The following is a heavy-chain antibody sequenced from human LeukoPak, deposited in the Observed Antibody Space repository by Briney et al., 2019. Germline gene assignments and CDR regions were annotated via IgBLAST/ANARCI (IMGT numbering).Heavy chain of an antibody. D-gene: IGHD2-15*01. J-gene: IGHJ4*02. CDR3: ARDGSYCNGDSCFPLDY. CDR1: GGSFSDCY. CDR2: INHSGTT. V-gene: IGHV4-34*01. Sequence: SETLSLTCAVYGGSFSDCYYTWIRQSPGQGLEWIGEINHSGTTNYNPSLKSRVTISVDTSKSQFSLKLTSVTAADTAVYYCARDGSYCNGDSCFPLDYWGQGTLVTVSS.